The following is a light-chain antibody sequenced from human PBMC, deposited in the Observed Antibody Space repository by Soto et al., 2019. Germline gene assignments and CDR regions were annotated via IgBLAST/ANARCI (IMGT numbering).Light chain of an antibody. CDR3: EQVNSFPIT. J-gene: IGKJ1*01. V-gene: IGKV1-39*01. Sequence: DIQMTQSPSSLSASVGDRVTITCRASQSISSYLNWYQQKPGKAPELLIYDASSLQSGVPSRFSGSGSGTDFTLTISSLQPEDFATYYCEQVNSFPITFGQGTKVDI. CDR2: DAS. CDR1: QSISSY.